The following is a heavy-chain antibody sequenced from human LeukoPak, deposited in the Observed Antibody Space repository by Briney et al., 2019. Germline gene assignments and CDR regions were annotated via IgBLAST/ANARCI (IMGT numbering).Heavy chain of an antibody. CDR3: ARGRYSGYDWGFDYFDY. CDR1: GDSVSSNSAA. V-gene: IGHV6-1*01. J-gene: IGHJ4*02. D-gene: IGHD5-12*01. CDR2: TYYRSKWYN. Sequence: SQTLSLTCAISGDSVSSNSAAWNWIRQSPSTGLEWLGRTYYRSKWYNDYAVSVKSRITINPDTSKNQFSLQLNSVTPEDTAVYYCARGRYSGYDWGFDYFDYWGQGTLVTVSS.